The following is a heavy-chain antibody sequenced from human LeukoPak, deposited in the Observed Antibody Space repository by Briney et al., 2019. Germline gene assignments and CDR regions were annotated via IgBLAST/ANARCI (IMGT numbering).Heavy chain of an antibody. CDR2: IYTSGST. CDR3: ARHAGAATRRAWFDP. J-gene: IGHJ5*02. D-gene: IGHD2-2*01. CDR1: GGSISSYY. Sequence: PSETLSLTCTVSGGSISSYYWSWIRQPSGKGLEWIGYIYTSGSTNYNPSLKSRVTISVDTSKNQFSLKLSSVTAADTAVYYCARHAGAATRRAWFDPWGQGTLVTVSS. V-gene: IGHV4-4*09.